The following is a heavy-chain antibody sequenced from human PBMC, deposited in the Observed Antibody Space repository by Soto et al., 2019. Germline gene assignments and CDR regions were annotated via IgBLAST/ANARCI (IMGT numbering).Heavy chain of an antibody. Sequence: QLQLQESGSGLVKTSQTLSLTCAVSGDSIRIASYSWSWIRQPPGKGLDWVAYITHQGFTYFNPSLKSRLSISVDTSKNQVSLPLTSVTAAATAVYYCAKDRGTRRGAFDVWGRGAMGTVSS. D-gene: IGHD3-10*01. CDR2: ITHQGFT. CDR3: AKDRGTRRGAFDV. J-gene: IGHJ3*01. CDR1: GDSIRIASYS. V-gene: IGHV4-30-2*01.